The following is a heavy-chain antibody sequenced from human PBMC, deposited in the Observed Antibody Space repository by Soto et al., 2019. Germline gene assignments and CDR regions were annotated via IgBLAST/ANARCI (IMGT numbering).Heavy chain of an antibody. V-gene: IGHV4-34*01. Sequence: SETLSFTCAVYGGSLSGYYWRWISQPPGKGLEWIGEINHSGSTNYNPSLKSRVTISVDTSKNQFSLKLSSVTAADTAVYYCARGYRTVVVPAARGAFDIWGQGTMVTVSS. D-gene: IGHD2-2*01. J-gene: IGHJ3*02. CDR1: GGSLSGYY. CDR3: ARGYRTVVVPAARGAFDI. CDR2: INHSGST.